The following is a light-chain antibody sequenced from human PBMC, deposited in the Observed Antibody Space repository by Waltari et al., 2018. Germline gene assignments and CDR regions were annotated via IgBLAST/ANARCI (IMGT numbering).Light chain of an antibody. Sequence: DSVMTQSPDSLAVSQGERASLNCKSSQSVFLTSNNKSYLAWYQQNPRQPPKLLISWASTRDSGVPDRFSGSGSGTHFTLTISSLQAEDVAVYSCQQYYGIPLTFGGGTKVEIK. CDR2: WAS. CDR3: QQYYGIPLT. CDR1: QSVFLTSNNKSY. J-gene: IGKJ4*01. V-gene: IGKV4-1*01.